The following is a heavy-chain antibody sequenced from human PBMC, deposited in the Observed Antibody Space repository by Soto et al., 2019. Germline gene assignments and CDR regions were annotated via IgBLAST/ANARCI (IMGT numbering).Heavy chain of an antibody. CDR1: GGSISSGGYY. D-gene: IGHD3-16*02. J-gene: IGHJ6*02. CDR3: ARDRDDYVWGSYRGYYGMDV. Sequence: SETLSLTCTVSGGSISSGGYYWSWIRQHPGKGLEWIGYIYYSGSTYYNPSLKSRVTISVDTSKNQFSLKLSSVTAADTAVYYCARDRDDYVWGSYRGYYGMDVWGQGTTVTVSS. V-gene: IGHV4-31*03. CDR2: IYYSGST.